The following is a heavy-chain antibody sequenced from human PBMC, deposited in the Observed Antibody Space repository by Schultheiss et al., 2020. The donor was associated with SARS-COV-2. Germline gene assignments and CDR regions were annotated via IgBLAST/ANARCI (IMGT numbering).Heavy chain of an antibody. CDR2: ISSSSSTI. Sequence: GGSLRLSCSASGFTFSSYSMNWVRQAPGKGLEWVSYISSSSSTIYYADAVKGRFTISRDNAKKSLYLKINSLRDGDTAVYYCSREGGNSNGWYSGAFDIWGQGTMVPISS. CDR3: SREGGNSNGWYSGAFDI. J-gene: IGHJ3*02. CDR1: GFTFSSYS. D-gene: IGHD6-19*01. V-gene: IGHV3-48*02.